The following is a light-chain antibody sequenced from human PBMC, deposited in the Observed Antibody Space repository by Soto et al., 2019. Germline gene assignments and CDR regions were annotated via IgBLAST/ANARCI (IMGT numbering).Light chain of an antibody. CDR1: QSVSSN. J-gene: IGKJ1*01. Sequence: EIVMTQSPGTLSVSPGERATLSCRASQSVSSNLAWYQQKPGQAPRLLIYGASTGATGIPARFSGSGSETEFTLTISSLQSEDFAVYYCQQFYNWPRTFGQGTKVDIK. V-gene: IGKV3-15*01. CDR3: QQFYNWPRT. CDR2: GAS.